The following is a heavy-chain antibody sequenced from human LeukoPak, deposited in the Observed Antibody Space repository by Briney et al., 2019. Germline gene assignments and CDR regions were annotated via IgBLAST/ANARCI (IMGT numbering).Heavy chain of an antibody. D-gene: IGHD3-22*01. Sequence: QPGGSLRLSCAASRFTFSSYSMHWVRQAPGKGLEWVAYIQSDRSNEQYADSVRGRFSISRDSSKNILYLQMNSLRAEDTAVYYCASAVIDDSSGYYYVRRRFDYWGQGTLVTVSS. CDR3: ASAVIDDSSGYYYVRRRFDY. J-gene: IGHJ4*02. CDR2: IQSDRSNE. V-gene: IGHV3-30*02. CDR1: RFTFSSYS.